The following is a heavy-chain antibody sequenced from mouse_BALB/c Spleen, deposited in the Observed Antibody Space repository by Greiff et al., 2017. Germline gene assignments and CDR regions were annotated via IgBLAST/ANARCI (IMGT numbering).Heavy chain of an antibody. V-gene: IGHV1-26*01. Sequence: EVQLQQSGPELVKPGASVKISCKASGYSFTGYYMHWVQQSHVKSLEWIGRINPYNGATSYNQNFKDKASLTVDKSSSTAYMELHSLTSEDSAVYYCARAGTYYRYDWDYWGQGTSVTVSS. D-gene: IGHD2-14*01. J-gene: IGHJ4*01. CDR1: GYSFTGYY. CDR2: INPYNGAT. CDR3: ARAGTYYRYDWDY.